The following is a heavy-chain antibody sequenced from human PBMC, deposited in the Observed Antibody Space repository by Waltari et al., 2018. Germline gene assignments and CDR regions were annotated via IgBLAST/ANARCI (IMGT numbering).Heavy chain of an antibody. D-gene: IGHD2-15*01. CDR2: LSHDGDTT. Sequence: EVQLSESGGGLVQPGGSLRLSGAASGFPFSNSVMRWVRQAPGKGLEWVSSLSHDGDTTYYADSVKGRFSTFRDNSRNTLYLQMNSLRAEDTAVYYCAPLGYCSDGTCYSTDYWGQGTLVTVSS. CDR3: APLGYCSDGTCYSTDY. V-gene: IGHV3-23*01. J-gene: IGHJ4*02. CDR1: GFPFSNSV.